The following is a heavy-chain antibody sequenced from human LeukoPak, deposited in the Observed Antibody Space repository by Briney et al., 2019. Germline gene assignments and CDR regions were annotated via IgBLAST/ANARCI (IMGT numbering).Heavy chain of an antibody. V-gene: IGHV3-33*06. CDR3: AKESSYYFWSGYYREYFDY. CDR1: GFTFSSYG. CDR2: IWYDGSNK. Sequence: PGRSLRLSCAASGFTFSSYGMHWVRQAPGKGLEWVAVIWYDGSNKYYADSVKGRFTISRDNSKNTLYLQMNSLRAEDTAVYYCAKESSYYFWSGYYREYFDYWGQGTLVTVSS. D-gene: IGHD3-3*01. J-gene: IGHJ4*02.